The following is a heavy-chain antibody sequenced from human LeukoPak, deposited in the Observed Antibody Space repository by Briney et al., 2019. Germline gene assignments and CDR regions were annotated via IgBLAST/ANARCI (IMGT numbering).Heavy chain of an antibody. CDR2: ISSSGSTI. CDR1: GFTFSDYY. D-gene: IGHD5-24*01. V-gene: IGHV3-11*01. J-gene: IGHJ4*02. Sequence: PGGSLRLSCAASGFTFSDYYMGWIRQAPGKGLEWVSYISSSGSTIYYADSVKGRFTISRDNAKNSLYLQMNSLRAEDTAVYYCARDRRDGYNRFDYWGQGTLVTVSS. CDR3: ARDRRDGYNRFDY.